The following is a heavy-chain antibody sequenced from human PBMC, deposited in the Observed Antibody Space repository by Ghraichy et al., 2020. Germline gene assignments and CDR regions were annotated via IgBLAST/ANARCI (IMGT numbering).Heavy chain of an antibody. CDR2: ISTSSNTI. CDR3: ARGGGYCSGGECYGSDY. J-gene: IGHJ4*02. Sequence: LEWVSYISTSSNTIYYAVSVKGRFTISRDPAKNSLYLRINRLRAEDTAVYYCARGGGYCSGGECYGSDYWGQETLVTVS. D-gene: IGHD2-8*02. V-gene: IGHV3-48*01.